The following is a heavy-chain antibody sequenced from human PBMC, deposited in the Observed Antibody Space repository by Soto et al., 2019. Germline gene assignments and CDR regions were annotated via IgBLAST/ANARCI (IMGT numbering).Heavy chain of an antibody. CDR2: IIPFFGTA. Sequence: SVKVSCKASGGTSSTFGISWVRQAPGQGLEWMGGIIPFFGTARYSQKFEDRITITADESTNTVYMDLRSLTSEDTAIYYCAKSAPMDAGDKYYYDFWGQGALVTVSS. V-gene: IGHV1-69*13. J-gene: IGHJ4*02. D-gene: IGHD4-17*01. CDR1: GGTSSTFG. CDR3: AKSAPMDAGDKYYYDF.